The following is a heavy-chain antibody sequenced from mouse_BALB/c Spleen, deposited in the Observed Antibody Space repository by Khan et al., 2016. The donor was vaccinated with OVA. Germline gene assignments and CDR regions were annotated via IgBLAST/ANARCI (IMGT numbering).Heavy chain of an antibody. Sequence: EVQLQESGPSLVKPSQTLSLTCSVTGDSITSGYWNWIRKFPGNKFEFMGYIIHTGSISYNPSRKSRSAITRHASMDQYYLQLHSVSTEDAATYDCARATYMYDFVYWGQGTLVTVSA. J-gene: IGHJ3*01. D-gene: IGHD2-14*01. CDR3: ARATYMYDFVY. CDR2: IIHTGSI. V-gene: IGHV3-8*02. CDR1: GDSITSGY.